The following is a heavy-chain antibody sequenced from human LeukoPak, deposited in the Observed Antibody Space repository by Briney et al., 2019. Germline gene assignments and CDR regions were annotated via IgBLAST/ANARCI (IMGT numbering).Heavy chain of an antibody. V-gene: IGHV3-7*03. CDR3: AGGTGFIIKG. CDR2: IKQDGSEK. CDR1: GFTFSLYW. J-gene: IGHJ4*02. D-gene: IGHD3-9*01. Sequence: GGSLRLSCAASGFTFSLYWMNWVRRAPGKGLEWVANIKQDGSEKNYVDSVKGRFTISRDNAKNSLYLQMNNLRVEDTAMYYCAGGTGFIIKGWGQGTLVTVSS.